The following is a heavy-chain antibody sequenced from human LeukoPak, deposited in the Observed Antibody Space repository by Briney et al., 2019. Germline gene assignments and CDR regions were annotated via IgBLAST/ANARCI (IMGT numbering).Heavy chain of an antibody. J-gene: IGHJ4*02. D-gene: IGHD2-2*01. CDR2: ISSSSSYI. CDR3: ARDEDIVVVPAARPFDY. Sequence: GGSLRLSCAASGFTFSSYALSWVRQAPGKGLEWVSSISSSSSYIYYAESVKGRFTISRDNAKNSLYLQMNSLRAEDTAVYYCARDEDIVVVPAARPFDYWGQGTLVTVSS. CDR1: GFTFSSYA. V-gene: IGHV3-21*01.